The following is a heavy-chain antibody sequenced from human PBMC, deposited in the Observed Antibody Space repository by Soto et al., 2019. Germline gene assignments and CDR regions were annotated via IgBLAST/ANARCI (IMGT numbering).Heavy chain of an antibody. V-gene: IGHV4-31*03. CDR3: ARGSAITMVRGVIGSAAGSQNWFDP. CDR2: IYYSGST. J-gene: IGHJ5*02. Sequence: SETLSLTCTVSGGSISSGGYYWSWIRQHPGKGLEWIGYIYYSGSTYYNPSLKSRVTISVDTSKNQFPLKLGSVTAPDTAVYYCARGSAITMVRGVIGSAAGSQNWFDPWGQGTLVTVSS. D-gene: IGHD3-10*01. CDR1: GGSISSGGYY.